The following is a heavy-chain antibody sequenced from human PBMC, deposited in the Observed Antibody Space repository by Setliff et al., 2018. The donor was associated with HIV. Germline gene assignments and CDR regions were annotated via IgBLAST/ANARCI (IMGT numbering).Heavy chain of an antibody. CDR3: ARDFDENHLLGLNCFDP. CDR1: GFTFSSYN. J-gene: IGHJ5*02. Sequence: PGESLKISCAASGFTFSSYNMNWVRQAPGKGLEWISYIDSSSTTIYYADSVKGRFTISRDNAKNSLYLQMSSLCAEDTAVYYCARDFDENHLLGLNCFDPRGQGTLVTVS. V-gene: IGHV3-48*01. D-gene: IGHD2-15*01. CDR2: IDSSSTTI.